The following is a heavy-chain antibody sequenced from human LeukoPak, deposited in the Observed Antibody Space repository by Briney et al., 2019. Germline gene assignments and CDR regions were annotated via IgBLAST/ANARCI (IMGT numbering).Heavy chain of an antibody. CDR2: INPSGGST. J-gene: IGHJ5*02. CDR1: GYSFTSFH. CDR3: ARVTMVRGVNWFDP. Sequence: ASVKVSCKAAGYSFTSFHINWVRQAPGQGPEWMGIINPSGGSTSYAQKFQGRVTMTRDTSTSTVYMELSSLRSEDTAVYYCARVTMVRGVNWFDPWGQGTLVTVSS. V-gene: IGHV1-46*01. D-gene: IGHD3-10*01.